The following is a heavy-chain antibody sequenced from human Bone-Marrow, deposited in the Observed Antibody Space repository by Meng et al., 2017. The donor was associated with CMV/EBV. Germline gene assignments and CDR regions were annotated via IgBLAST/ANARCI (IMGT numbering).Heavy chain of an antibody. CDR3: ASGSGYCSSTSFSRRAEYFQH. D-gene: IGHD2-2*01. V-gene: IGHV3-30*09. J-gene: IGHJ1*01. CDR1: GFTFSSYA. Sequence: GESLKISCAASGFTFSSYAMHWVRQAPGKGLEWVAVISYDGSNKYYADSVKGRFAISRDNSKDTLYLQMNSLRAEDTAVYYCASGSGYCSSTSFSRRAEYFQHWGQGTLVTVSS. CDR2: ISYDGSNK.